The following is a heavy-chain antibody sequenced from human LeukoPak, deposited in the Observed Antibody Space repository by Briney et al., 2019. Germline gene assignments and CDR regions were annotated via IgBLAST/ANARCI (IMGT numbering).Heavy chain of an antibody. D-gene: IGHD1-20*01. CDR3: ARDHNWAFDY. J-gene: IGHJ4*02. CDR1: GFIFSSYS. CDR2: IGLASGFT. V-gene: IGHV3-21*05. Sequence: GGSLRLPCAASGFIFSSYSMNWVRQAPGRGLEWISYIGLASGFTSYADSVKGRFTISSDTARNSLYLHMHSLRAEDTAVYYCARDHNWAFDYWGQGALVTVSS.